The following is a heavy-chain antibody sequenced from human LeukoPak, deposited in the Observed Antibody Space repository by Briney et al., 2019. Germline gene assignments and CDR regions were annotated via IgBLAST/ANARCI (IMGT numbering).Heavy chain of an antibody. CDR3: ATQTYYYDSSGYYYDAFNAFDT. V-gene: IGHV4-59*01. J-gene: IGHJ3*02. CDR1: GGSISSYY. CDR2: IYYSGST. Sequence: SETLSLTCTVSGGSISSYYWSWIRQPPGKGLEWIGYIYYSGSTNYNPSLKSRVTISVDTSKNQFSLKLSSVTAADTAVYYCATQTYYYDSSGYYYDAFNAFDTWGQGTMVTVSS. D-gene: IGHD3-22*01.